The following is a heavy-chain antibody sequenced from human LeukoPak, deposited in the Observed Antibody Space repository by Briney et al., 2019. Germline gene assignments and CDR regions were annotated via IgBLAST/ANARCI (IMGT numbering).Heavy chain of an antibody. J-gene: IGHJ4*02. D-gene: IGHD3-22*01. Sequence: ASVKVSCKASGYTFTSYYMHWVRQAPGQGLEWMGLINPSGGSTSYAQKFQGRVTMTRDTSTSTVYMELSSLRSEDTAVYYCARDSRYYDSSTYYSDYWGQGTLATVSS. CDR1: GYTFTSYY. CDR3: ARDSRYYDSSTYYSDY. CDR2: INPSGGST. V-gene: IGHV1-46*01.